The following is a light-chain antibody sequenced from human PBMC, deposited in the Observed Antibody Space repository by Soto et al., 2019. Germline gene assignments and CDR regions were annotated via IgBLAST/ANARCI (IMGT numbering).Light chain of an antibody. CDR3: QQYGSSRWT. V-gene: IGKV3-20*01. CDR1: QTVGSAY. J-gene: IGKJ1*01. CDR2: GTS. Sequence: EIVLTQSPGTLSLSPGERATLSCRASQTVGSAYLAWYQHKPGQAPRLLIYGTSSRATGIPDRISGSGSGTDFTLTISRLEPEDFAVDYCQQYGSSRWTFGQGTKVEAK.